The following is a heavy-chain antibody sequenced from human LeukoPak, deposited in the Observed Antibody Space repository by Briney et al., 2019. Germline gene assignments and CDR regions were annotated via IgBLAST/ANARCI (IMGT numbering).Heavy chain of an antibody. CDR1: GFTVSRNY. CDR2: IYSGGIT. Sequence: GGSLGLSCAASGFTVSRNYMSWVRQAPGKGLEWVSVIYSGGITYYADSVKGRFTISRDNSKNTLYLQMNSLRAEDTAVHYCARDRRGYYDSSGYAYFDYWGQGTLVTVSS. CDR3: ARDRRGYYDSSGYAYFDY. V-gene: IGHV3-53*01. D-gene: IGHD3-22*01. J-gene: IGHJ4*02.